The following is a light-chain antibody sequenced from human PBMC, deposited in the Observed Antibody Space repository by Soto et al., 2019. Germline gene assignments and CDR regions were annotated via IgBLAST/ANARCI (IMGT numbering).Light chain of an antibody. Sequence: QSVLTQPASVSGSPGQSITISCTGTSNDVGGYNYVSWYQHHPGKAPKLMISEVSNRPSGVSSRFSGSKSGNTASLTISGLQAEDEADYYCSSYTSSTTPVFGGGTKLTVL. V-gene: IGLV2-14*01. CDR3: SSYTSSTTPV. J-gene: IGLJ2*01. CDR2: EVS. CDR1: SNDVGGYNY.